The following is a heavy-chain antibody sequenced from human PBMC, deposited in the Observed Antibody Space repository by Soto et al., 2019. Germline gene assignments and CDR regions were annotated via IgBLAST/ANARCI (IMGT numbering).Heavy chain of an antibody. CDR3: ARGLGYESLY. CDR2: VHNSGST. Sequence: QVQLQESGPGLVKPSETLSLTCSVSGGSIGISSYYWSWIRQPPGKGLEWIECVHNSGSTNYNPSLKSRVTISLDTSKSHFSLRLSSLTAADTAVYYCARGLGYESLYWGQGILVTVSS. D-gene: IGHD1-1*01. V-gene: IGHV4-61*03. J-gene: IGHJ4*02. CDR1: GGSIGISSYY.